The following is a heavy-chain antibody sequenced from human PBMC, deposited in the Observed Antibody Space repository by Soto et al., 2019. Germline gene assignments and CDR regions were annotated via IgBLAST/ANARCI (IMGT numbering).Heavy chain of an antibody. D-gene: IGHD6-13*01. J-gene: IGHJ4*02. CDR3: VRDSGAKLSSS. CDR2: IVPIYRTA. V-gene: IGHV1-69*01. CDR1: GGTFSSYR. Sequence: QVQLVQSGAEVKKPGSSVKVSCKASGGTFSSYRINWVRQAPGQGLEWVGGIVPIYRTADYAQKFQGRVTITADESARTSYMELRSLKSQDTVVYCCVRDSGAKLSSSWGQGTLVTVSS.